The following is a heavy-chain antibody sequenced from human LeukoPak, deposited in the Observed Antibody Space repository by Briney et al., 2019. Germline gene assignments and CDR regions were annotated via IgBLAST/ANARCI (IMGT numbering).Heavy chain of an antibody. Sequence: GGSLRLSCAASGFTFSSYAMSWVRQAPGKGLEWVSAISGSGGSTYYADSVKGRLTISRDNSKNTLYLQMNSLRAEDTAVYYCAKDSPLRFLEWLHDYWGQGTLVTVSS. CDR1: GFTFSSYA. V-gene: IGHV3-23*01. J-gene: IGHJ4*02. CDR2: ISGSGGST. D-gene: IGHD3-3*01. CDR3: AKDSPLRFLEWLHDY.